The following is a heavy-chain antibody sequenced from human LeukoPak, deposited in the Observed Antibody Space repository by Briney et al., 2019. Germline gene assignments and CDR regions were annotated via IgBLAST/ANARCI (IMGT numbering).Heavy chain of an antibody. V-gene: IGHV3-7*03. J-gene: IGHJ4*02. Sequence: QAGGSLRLSCTASGFTFSSHWMTWLRQPPGKGLEWVANIKEDGSVKYYVDSVKGRFTISRDNTKNALYLQMNSLRADDTAVYFCARDSTWRLDYWGQGTLITVSS. D-gene: IGHD5-12*01. CDR3: ARDSTWRLDY. CDR1: GFTFSSHW. CDR2: IKEDGSVK.